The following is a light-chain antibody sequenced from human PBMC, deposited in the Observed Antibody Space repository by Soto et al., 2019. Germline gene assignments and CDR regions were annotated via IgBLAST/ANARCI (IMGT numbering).Light chain of an antibody. CDR2: GAS. CDR3: QQADSFPLT. CDR1: QDISTL. Sequence: DIQMTQSPSSVSASIGDTVTITCRASQDISTLLAWYQQKPGKAPKLLIYGASTLESGVPSRFSGRGSWTDFTLTISSLQPEDFATYVCQQADSFPLTFGGGPKVEIK. J-gene: IGKJ4*01. V-gene: IGKV1D-12*01.